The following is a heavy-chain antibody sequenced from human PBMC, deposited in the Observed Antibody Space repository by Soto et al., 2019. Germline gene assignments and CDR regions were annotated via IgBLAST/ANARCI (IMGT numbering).Heavy chain of an antibody. CDR3: AGIVGARYYYYGMDV. D-gene: IGHD1-26*01. V-gene: IGHV3-30-3*01. CDR2: ISYDGSNK. CDR1: GFTFSSYA. J-gene: IGHJ6*02. Sequence: PGGSLRLSCAASGFTFSSYAMRWVRQAPGKGLEWVAVISYDGSNKYYADSVKGRFTISRDNSKNTLYLQMNSLRAEDTAVYYCAGIVGARYYYYGMDVWGQGTKVTVSS.